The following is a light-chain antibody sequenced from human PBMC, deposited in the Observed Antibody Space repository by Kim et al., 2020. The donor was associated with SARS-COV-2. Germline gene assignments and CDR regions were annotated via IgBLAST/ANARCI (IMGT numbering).Light chain of an antibody. V-gene: IGKV1-9*01. J-gene: IGKJ5*01. CDR1: QDIDNY. Sequence: AAVGDIVTITFPTTQDIDNYVASYQQRPGEAPNLLFSATYTLQSGVPTKCSVSGAGTDFALPLNSLQTEGLPAYYCQYHKNYPLTFGRGTRLEIK. CDR2: ATY. CDR3: QYHKNYPLT.